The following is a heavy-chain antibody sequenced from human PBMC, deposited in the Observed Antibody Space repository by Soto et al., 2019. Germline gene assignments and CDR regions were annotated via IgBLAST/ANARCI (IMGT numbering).Heavy chain of an antibody. CDR1: GGSISSGDYY. J-gene: IGHJ6*02. D-gene: IGHD6-13*01. Sequence: SETLSLTCTVSGGSISSGDYYWGWIRHPPGKGLEWIGYIYYSGSTYYNPSLKSRVTISVDTSKNQFSLKLSSVTAADTAVYYCARDYPGSSSYYGMDVWGQGTTVTVSS. CDR2: IYYSGST. CDR3: ARDYPGSSSYYGMDV. V-gene: IGHV4-30-4*01.